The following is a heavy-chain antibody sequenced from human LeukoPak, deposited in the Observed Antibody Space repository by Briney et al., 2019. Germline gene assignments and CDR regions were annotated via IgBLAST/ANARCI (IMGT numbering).Heavy chain of an antibody. V-gene: IGHV3-33*01. CDR3: ARDRAGYDSTSDY. Sequence: PGRFLRLSCAASGFTFSSYGMHWVRQAPGKGLEWVAVIWYDGSNKYYADSVKGRFTISRDNSKNTLYLQMNSLRAEDTAVYYCARDRAGYDSTSDYWGQGTLVTVSS. CDR1: GFTFSSYG. CDR2: IWYDGSNK. D-gene: IGHD3-22*01. J-gene: IGHJ4*02.